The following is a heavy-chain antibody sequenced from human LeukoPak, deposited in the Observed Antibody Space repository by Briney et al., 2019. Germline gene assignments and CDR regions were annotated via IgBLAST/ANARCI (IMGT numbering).Heavy chain of an antibody. D-gene: IGHD2-8*01. J-gene: IGHJ4*02. CDR2: ISYDGSNK. CDR3: AKEDAVYASYYFDY. Sequence: GRSLRLSCAASGITFSSYAMHWVRQAPGKGLEWVAVISYDGSNKYYVDSVKGRFTISRDNSKNTLYLQMNSLRAEDTAVYYCAKEDAVYASYYFDYWGQGTLVTVSS. CDR1: GITFSSYA. V-gene: IGHV3-30-3*01.